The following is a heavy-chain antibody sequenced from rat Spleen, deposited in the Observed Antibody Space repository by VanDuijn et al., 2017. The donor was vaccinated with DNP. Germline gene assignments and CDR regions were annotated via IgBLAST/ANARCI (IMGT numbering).Heavy chain of an antibody. Sequence: EVQLVESGGGLVQPGRSLKLSCVASRFTFNSYWMAWIRQVPGKGLEWVASITSSGGSTYYPDSVKGRFTISRDNAKNTLYLQMNSLRSEDTATYYCARPNYGGYEGWFAYWGQGTLVTVSS. CDR2: ITSSGGST. J-gene: IGHJ3*01. CDR1: RFTFNSYW. CDR3: ARPNYGGYEGWFAY. D-gene: IGHD1-11*01. V-gene: IGHV5-31*01.